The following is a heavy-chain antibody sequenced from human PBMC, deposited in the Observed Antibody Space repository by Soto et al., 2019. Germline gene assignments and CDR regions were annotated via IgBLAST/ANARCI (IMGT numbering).Heavy chain of an antibody. CDR1: GYTFTGYY. J-gene: IGHJ6*02. D-gene: IGHD4-17*01. Sequence: GASVKVSCKASGYTFTGYYMHWVRQAPGQGLEWMGWINPNSGGTNYAQKFQGWVTMTRDTSISTAYMELSRLRSDDTAVYYCARGATVVNPQDYYHYGMDVWGQGTTVTVSS. CDR3: ARGATVVNPQDYYHYGMDV. V-gene: IGHV1-2*04. CDR2: INPNSGGT.